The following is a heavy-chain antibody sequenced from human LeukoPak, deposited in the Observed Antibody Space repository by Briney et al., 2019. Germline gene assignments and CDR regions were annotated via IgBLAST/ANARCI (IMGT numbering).Heavy chain of an antibody. CDR3: ARVPYDSSGYYLTQPDAFDI. J-gene: IGHJ3*02. D-gene: IGHD3-22*01. CDR1: GYTFTRYD. Sequence: GASVKVSCKASGYTFTRYDINWVRQATGQGLEWMGWMNPNSGNTGYAQKFQGRVTMTRNTSISTAYMELSSLRSEDTAVYYCARVPYDSSGYYLTQPDAFDIWGQGTMVTVSS. CDR2: MNPNSGNT. V-gene: IGHV1-8*01.